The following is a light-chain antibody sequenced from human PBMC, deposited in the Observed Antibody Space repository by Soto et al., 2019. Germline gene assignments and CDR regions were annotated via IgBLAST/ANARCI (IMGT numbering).Light chain of an antibody. CDR2: KAS. CDR1: QSISSS. V-gene: IGKV1-5*03. J-gene: IGKJ1*01. Sequence: DIPMTQSPSTLSASVGDRVTITCRASQSISSSLAWYQQKPGKAPKVLIYKASSLERGVPSRFSGSGSGTEFTLTISSLQPDDFATYYCQQYNSYWTFGQGTKVEIK. CDR3: QQYNSYWT.